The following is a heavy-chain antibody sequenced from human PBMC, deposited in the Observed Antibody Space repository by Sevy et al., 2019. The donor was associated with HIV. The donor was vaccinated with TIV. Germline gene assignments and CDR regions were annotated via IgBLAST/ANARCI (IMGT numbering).Heavy chain of an antibody. CDR2: IRYDGSNK. V-gene: IGHV3-30*02. Sequence: GGSLRLSCAASGFTFSSFGMHWVRQAPGKGLEWVAFIRYDGSNKYYADSVKGRFTISRDNSKNTLYLQMNSLRAEDTAVYYCAKVGYCSSTSCYWDYYYYYMDVWGKWTTVTVSS. CDR3: AKVGYCSSTSCYWDYYYYYMDV. CDR1: GFTFSSFG. J-gene: IGHJ6*03. D-gene: IGHD2-2*01.